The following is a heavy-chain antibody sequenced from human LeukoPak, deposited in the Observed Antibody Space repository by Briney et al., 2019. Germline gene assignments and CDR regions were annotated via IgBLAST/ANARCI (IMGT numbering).Heavy chain of an antibody. V-gene: IGHV3-7*03. CDR3: ARVANLYYYDSSPVDY. CDR2: IKEDGSET. J-gene: IGHJ4*02. CDR1: GFIFKKYW. D-gene: IGHD3-22*01. Sequence: AGGSLRLSCAASGFIFKKYWRNWVRQVPGKGLECLANIKEDGSETYYADSVKGRFTISRDNAKNSLYLQMNSLRAEDTAVYYCARVANLYYYDSSPVDYWGQGTLVTVSS.